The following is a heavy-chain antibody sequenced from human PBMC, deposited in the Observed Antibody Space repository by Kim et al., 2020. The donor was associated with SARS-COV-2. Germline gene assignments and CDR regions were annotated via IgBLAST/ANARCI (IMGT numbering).Heavy chain of an antibody. CDR3: AKDLGRGYCSSTSCYEFDY. V-gene: IGHV3-30*18. Sequence: GGSLRLSCAASGFTFSSYGMHWVRQAPGKGLEWVAVISYDGSNKYYADSVKGRFTISRDNSKNTLYLQMNSLRAEDTAVYYCAKDLGRGYCSSTSCYEFDYWGQGTLVTVSS. CDR1: GFTFSSYG. CDR2: ISYDGSNK. D-gene: IGHD2-2*01. J-gene: IGHJ4*02.